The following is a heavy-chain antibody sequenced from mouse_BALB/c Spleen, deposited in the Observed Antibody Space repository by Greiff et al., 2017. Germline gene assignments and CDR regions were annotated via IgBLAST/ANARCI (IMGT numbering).Heavy chain of an antibody. V-gene: IGHV1-67*01. CDR1: GYTFTDYA. CDR3: ARGMGYYFDY. Sequence: QVQLQQSGPELVRPRVSVKISCKGSGYTFTDYAMHWVKQSHAKSLEWIGVISTYYGNTNYNQKFKGKATMTVDKSSSTAYMELARLTSEDSAIYYCARGMGYYFDYWGQGTTLTVSS. J-gene: IGHJ2*01. CDR2: ISTYYGNT. D-gene: IGHD2-3*01.